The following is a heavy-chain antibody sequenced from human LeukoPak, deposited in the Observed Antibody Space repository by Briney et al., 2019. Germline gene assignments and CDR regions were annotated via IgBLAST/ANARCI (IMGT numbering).Heavy chain of an antibody. Sequence: SETLSLTCTGSGGSISNYYWSWIRQPPGKGLEWIGYIYYSGSTNYNPSLKSRVTISVDTSKNQFSLKLSSVTAADTAVYYCGRYLKPSALSVFDIWGQGTMVTVSS. V-gene: IGHV4-59*01. D-gene: IGHD2-2*01. CDR1: GGSISNYY. CDR2: IYYSGST. CDR3: GRYLKPSALSVFDI. J-gene: IGHJ3*02.